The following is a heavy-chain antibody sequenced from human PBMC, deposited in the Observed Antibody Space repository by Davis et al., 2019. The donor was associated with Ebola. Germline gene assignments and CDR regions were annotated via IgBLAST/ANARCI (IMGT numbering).Heavy chain of an antibody. CDR2: INPNNGDT. J-gene: IGHJ5*02. CDR1: GYTFTDSY. Sequence: ASVPVSCKASGYTFTDSYIHWVRQPPGQGLEYMGWINPNNGDTYYAPKFQGRVTLTRDTSISTAFMELSGLTSDDTADYYCARDLTGITCCSWGQGTLVTVSS. V-gene: IGHV1-2*02. D-gene: IGHD2-2*01. CDR3: ARDLTGITCCS.